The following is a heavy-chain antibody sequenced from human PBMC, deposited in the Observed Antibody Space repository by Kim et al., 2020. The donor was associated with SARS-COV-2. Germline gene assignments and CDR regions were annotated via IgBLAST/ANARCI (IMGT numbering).Heavy chain of an antibody. CDR1: GFTFSSYS. CDR3: ARGTIRDGYNSGVDFDY. CDR2: ISSSSSTI. V-gene: IGHV3-48*02. Sequence: GGSLRLSCAASGFTFSSYSMNWVRQAPGKGLEWVSYISSSSSTIYYADSVKGRFTISRDNAKNSLYLQMNSLRDEDMAVYYCARGTIRDGYNSGVDFDYWGQGTLVTVSS. D-gene: IGHD5-12*01. J-gene: IGHJ4*02.